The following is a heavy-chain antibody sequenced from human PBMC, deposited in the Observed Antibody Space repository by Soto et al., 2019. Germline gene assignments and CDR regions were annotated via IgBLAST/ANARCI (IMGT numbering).Heavy chain of an antibody. CDR3: AKDDSYGYVGYGGCFDY. D-gene: IGHD5-18*01. V-gene: IGHV3-9*01. CDR1: GFTFDDYA. J-gene: IGHJ4*02. CDR2: ISWNSGSI. Sequence: EVQLVESGGGLVQPGRSLRLSCAASGFTFDDYAMHWVRQAPGKGLEWVSGISWNSGSIGYADSVKGRFTISRDNAKNSLYLQMNSLRAEDTALYYCAKDDSYGYVGYGGCFDYWGQGTLVTVSS.